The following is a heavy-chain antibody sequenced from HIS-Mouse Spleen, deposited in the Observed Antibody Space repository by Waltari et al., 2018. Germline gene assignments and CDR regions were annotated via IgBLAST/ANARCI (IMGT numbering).Heavy chain of an antibody. Sequence: QVQLVEYGGGVVQPGRSLRVSWAASGFTSSRYGMHWVRQAPGKGLEWVAVISYDGSNKYYADSVKGRFTISRDNSKNTLYLQMNSLRAEDTAVYYCARDSGSYSFWYFDLWGRGTLVTVSS. D-gene: IGHD1-26*01. CDR3: ARDSGSYSFWYFDL. CDR1: GFTSSRYG. CDR2: ISYDGSNK. V-gene: IGHV3-30*03. J-gene: IGHJ2*01.